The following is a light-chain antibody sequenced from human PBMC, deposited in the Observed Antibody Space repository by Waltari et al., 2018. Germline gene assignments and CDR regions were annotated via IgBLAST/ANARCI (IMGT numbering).Light chain of an antibody. V-gene: IGKV1-39*01. Sequence: DIQMTQSPSSLSASVGDSVTFTCWASQNISKFLNWYQQKPGKAPKLLIYAASTLKGGVPLRFSGSGSGTEFTLTITDLQAEDSATYFCQQTYNTPPISFGHGARLFIK. CDR2: AAS. CDR3: QQTYNTPPIS. J-gene: IGKJ5*01. CDR1: QNISKF.